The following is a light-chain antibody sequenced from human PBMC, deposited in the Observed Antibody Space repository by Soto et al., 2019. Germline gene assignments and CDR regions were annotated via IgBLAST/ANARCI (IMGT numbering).Light chain of an antibody. CDR2: DAS. CDR3: QQSYSTLT. CDR1: QSISSW. J-gene: IGKJ3*01. Sequence: DIQMTQSPSTLSASVGDRVTITCRASQSISSWLAWYQQKPGKAPKLLIYDASSLESGVPSRFSGRGSGTDFTLTINSLQPEDFATYYCQQSYSTLTFGPGTKVDIK. V-gene: IGKV1-5*01.